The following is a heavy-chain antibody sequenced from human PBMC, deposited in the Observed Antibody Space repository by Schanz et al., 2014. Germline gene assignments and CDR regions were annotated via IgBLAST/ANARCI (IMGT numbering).Heavy chain of an antibody. V-gene: IGHV3-21*04. D-gene: IGHD5-12*01. J-gene: IGHJ3*01. CDR1: GFTFSRYN. CDR3: ARDGGRDGYNLAFDV. Sequence: EVQLVESGGGLVKPGGSLRLSCAGTGFTFSRYNMNWVRQAPGRGLEWVSSISRSSGRIYYSDSVKGRFTISRDSSKNTLFLQMNSLRAEDTAVYFCARDGGRDGYNLAFDVWGQGTLVTVSS. CDR2: ISRSSGRI.